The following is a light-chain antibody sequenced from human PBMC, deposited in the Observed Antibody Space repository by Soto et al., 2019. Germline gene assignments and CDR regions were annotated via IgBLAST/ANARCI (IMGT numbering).Light chain of an antibody. J-gene: IGKJ4*01. V-gene: IGKV2-28*01. CDR2: SSS. CDR1: QSLLYSNGYNY. CDR3: MQALHPLHTLS. Sequence: DFVMTQSPLSLPVTPGEPAAISCRSSQSLLYSNGYNYLDWYVQKPGQSPQLLIYSSSRRASGGPDTFSGSGSGPYFALKISRVEAEDVGVSDCMQALHPLHTLSLGKGIKVEIE.